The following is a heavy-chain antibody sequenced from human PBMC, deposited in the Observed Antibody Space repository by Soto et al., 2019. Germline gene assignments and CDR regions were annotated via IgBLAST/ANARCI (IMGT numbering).Heavy chain of an antibody. J-gene: IGHJ4*02. D-gene: IGHD6-13*01. CDR1: GYTFTSYY. Sequence: ASVKVSCKASGYTFTSYYMHWVRPAPGQGLEWMGIINPSGGSTSYAQKFQGRVTMTRDTSTSTVYMELSSLRSEDTAVYYCARDWLIKPLDPPAAALAYWGQGTLVTVS. CDR3: ARDWLIKPLDPPAAALAY. CDR2: INPSGGST. V-gene: IGHV1-46*01.